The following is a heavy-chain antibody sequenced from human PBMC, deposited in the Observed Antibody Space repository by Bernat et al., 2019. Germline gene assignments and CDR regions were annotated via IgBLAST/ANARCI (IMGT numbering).Heavy chain of an antibody. V-gene: IGHV3-23*04. Sequence: EVQLVESGGGLVQPGGSLRLSCAASGFTFSNYAMSWVRQAPGKGLEWVSVISGSGGSTDYADSVKGRFTISRDNSKNTLFLQMNSLRPEDTAVYYCAKGTGVVVTATLFDYWGQGTLVTVSS. J-gene: IGHJ4*02. CDR2: ISGSGGST. D-gene: IGHD2-21*02. CDR3: AKGTGVVVTATLFDY. CDR1: GFTFSNYA.